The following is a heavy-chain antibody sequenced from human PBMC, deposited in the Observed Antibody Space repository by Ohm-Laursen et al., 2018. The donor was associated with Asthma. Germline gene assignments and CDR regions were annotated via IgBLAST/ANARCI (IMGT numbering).Heavy chain of an antibody. CDR3: ASLGGNYEYYGMDV. J-gene: IGHJ6*02. CDR1: GGTFSSYA. CDR2: IIPIFGIA. V-gene: IGHV1-69*10. Sequence: SVKVSCKVSGGTFSSYAISWVRQAPGQGLEWMGGIIPIFGIANYAQKFQGRVTITADKSTSTAYMELSSLRSEDTAVYFCASLGGNYEYYGMDVWGQGTTVTVSS.